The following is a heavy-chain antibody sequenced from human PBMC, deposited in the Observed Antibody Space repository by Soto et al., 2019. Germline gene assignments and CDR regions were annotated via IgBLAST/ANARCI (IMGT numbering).Heavy chain of an antibody. V-gene: IGHV4-34*01. CDR3: AREYGDCGVIDY. CDR1: GGSFSGYY. D-gene: IGHD4-17*01. CDR2: INHSGST. J-gene: IGHJ4*02. Sequence: QVQLQQWGAGRLKPSETLSLTCAVYGGSFSGYYWSWIRQPPGKGLEWNGEINHSGSTNYNPSLKSRVTISVDTSKNQFSLKLSSVAAAGTAVYYCAREYGDCGVIDYWGQGTLVTVSS.